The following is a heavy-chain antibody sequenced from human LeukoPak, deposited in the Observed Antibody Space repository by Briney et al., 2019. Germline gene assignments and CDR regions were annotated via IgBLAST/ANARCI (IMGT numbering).Heavy chain of an antibody. Sequence: SETLSLTCTVSGGSISSSSYYWGWIRQPPGKGLEWIGSIYYSGSTYYNPSLKGRVTISVDTSKNQFSLKLSSVTAADTAVYYCARGKSRDGYKNLDYWGQGTLGTVSS. CDR2: IYYSGST. D-gene: IGHD5-24*01. J-gene: IGHJ4*02. CDR1: GGSISSSSYY. CDR3: ARGKSRDGYKNLDY. V-gene: IGHV4-39*07.